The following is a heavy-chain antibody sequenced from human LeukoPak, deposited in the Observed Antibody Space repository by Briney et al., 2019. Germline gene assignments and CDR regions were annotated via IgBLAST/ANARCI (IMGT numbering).Heavy chain of an antibody. J-gene: IGHJ2*01. D-gene: IGHD2-15*01. CDR1: GFSFSSYA. CDR3: VRTHKIEGCSTSGDSCYSMYRHFDL. V-gene: IGHV3-33*01. Sequence: GGSLRLSCVASGFSFSSYAMHWVRQAPGKGLEWVAVIWYDGSNQYYADSVRGRFTISRDNAENSLFLQMNSLREDTAVYCCVRTHKIEGCSTSGDSCYSMYRHFDLWGRGSLVTVSS. CDR2: IWYDGSNQ.